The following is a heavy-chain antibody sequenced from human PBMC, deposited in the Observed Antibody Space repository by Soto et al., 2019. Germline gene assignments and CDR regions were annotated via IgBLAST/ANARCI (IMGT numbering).Heavy chain of an antibody. J-gene: IGHJ4*02. CDR2: IRNRGQSHIA. Sequence: GGFLRLLCAASGFTFSHYALSWVRPAPGKGLEWVGRIRNRGQSHIADYAASVKGRFIMSRDDSENSLHLQMNSLRTEDTAVYYCARDTHTALDYWGQGNLVTVSS. D-gene: IGHD2-2*02. V-gene: IGHV3-72*01. CDR3: ARDTHTALDY. CDR1: GFTFSHYA.